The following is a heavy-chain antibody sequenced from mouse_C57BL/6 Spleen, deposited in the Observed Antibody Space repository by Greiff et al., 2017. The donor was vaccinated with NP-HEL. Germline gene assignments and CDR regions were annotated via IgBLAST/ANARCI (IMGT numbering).Heavy chain of an antibody. Sequence: QVQLQQSGAELMKPGASVKLSCKATGYTFTGYWIEWVKQRPGHGLEWIGEILPGSGSTNYNEKFKGKGTFTADKSSNTAYMQLSSLTTEDSAIYYCARRGYDYDGGYYAMDYWGQGTSVTVSS. CDR2: ILPGSGST. J-gene: IGHJ4*01. CDR3: ARRGYDYDGGYYAMDY. V-gene: IGHV1-9*01. CDR1: GYTFTGYW. D-gene: IGHD2-4*01.